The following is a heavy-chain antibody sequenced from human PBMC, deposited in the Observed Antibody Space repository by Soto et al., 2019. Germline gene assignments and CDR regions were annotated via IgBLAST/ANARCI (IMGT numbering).Heavy chain of an antibody. CDR3: VRLVGYCSSTRFYPRRCEY. J-gene: IGHJ4*02. V-gene: IGHV4-39*02. CDR1: GGSISRRGYY. D-gene: IGHD2-2*01. Sequence: PSETLSLTCTVSGGSISRRGYYWGWIRQHPGKGLEWIGTIYSSGSTFYNPSLQSRVTISVDTSKNHLSLRLNSVTAADAAVYYCVRLVGYCSSTRFYPRRCEYWGQGTLVTVSS. CDR2: IYSSGST.